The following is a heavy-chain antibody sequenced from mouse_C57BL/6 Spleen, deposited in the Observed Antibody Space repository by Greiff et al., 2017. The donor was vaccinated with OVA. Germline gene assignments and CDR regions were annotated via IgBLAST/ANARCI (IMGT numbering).Heavy chain of an antibody. Sequence: VQLKESGPELVKPGASVKISCKASGYSFTDYNMNWVKQSNGKSLEWIGVINPNYGTTSHNQKFKGKATLTVDQSSSTAYMQLNSLTSEDSAVYYCARRGDYGYAMDYWGQGTSVTVSS. V-gene: IGHV1-39*01. CDR2: INPNYGTT. J-gene: IGHJ4*01. D-gene: IGHD2-4*01. CDR3: ARRGDYGYAMDY. CDR1: GYSFTDYN.